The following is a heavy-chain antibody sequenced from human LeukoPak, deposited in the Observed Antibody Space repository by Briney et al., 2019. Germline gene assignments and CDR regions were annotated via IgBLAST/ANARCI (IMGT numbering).Heavy chain of an antibody. CDR2: ISSSGSTI. CDR3: ARATTYYYDSSVGY. J-gene: IGHJ4*02. CDR1: GFTFSDYY. V-gene: IGHV3-11*04. D-gene: IGHD3-22*01. Sequence: GGSLRLSCAASGFTFSDYYMSWIHQAPGKGLEWVSYISSSGSTIYYADSVKGRFTISRDNAKNSLYLQMNSLRAEDTAVYYCARATTYYYDSSVGYWGQGTLVTVSS.